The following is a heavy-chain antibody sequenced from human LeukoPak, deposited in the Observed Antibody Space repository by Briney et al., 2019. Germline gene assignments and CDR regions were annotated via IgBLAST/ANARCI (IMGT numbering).Heavy chain of an antibody. J-gene: IGHJ4*02. CDR3: ANSPKGSWQFDY. D-gene: IGHD6-13*01. V-gene: IGHV3-30*18. Sequence: GRSLRLSCAASGFTFSSYGLHWVRQAPGKGLEWVAVISYDGRTQFYAGSVKGRFTISRDNYKNTLYLQMNSLRTEDTAVYYCANSPKGSWQFDYWGQGTLVTVSS. CDR1: GFTFSSYG. CDR2: ISYDGRTQ.